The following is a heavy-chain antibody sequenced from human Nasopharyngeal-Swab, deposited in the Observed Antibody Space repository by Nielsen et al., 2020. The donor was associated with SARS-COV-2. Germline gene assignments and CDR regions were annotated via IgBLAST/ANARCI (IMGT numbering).Heavy chain of an antibody. Sequence: ASVKVSCKPPGYTFTSYGISWVRQAPGQGLGWRGWISAYNGNTNYAQKLQGRVTMTTDTSTSTAYMELRSLRSDDTAVYYCARVAGSIAAAESAPWGQGTLVTVSS. D-gene: IGHD6-13*01. V-gene: IGHV1-18*01. CDR3: ARVAGSIAAAESAP. CDR1: GYTFTSYG. CDR2: ISAYNGNT. J-gene: IGHJ5*02.